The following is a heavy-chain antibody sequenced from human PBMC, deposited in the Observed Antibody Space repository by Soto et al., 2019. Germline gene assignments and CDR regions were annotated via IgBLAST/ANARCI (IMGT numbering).Heavy chain of an antibody. CDR3: AKAIALADFDS. D-gene: IGHD6-19*01. CDR2: ISGNGAYT. CDR1: GFTFGNYA. V-gene: IGHV3-23*01. Sequence: GGCLRLSCAASGFTFGNYAVSWVRQAPEEGLEWVSSISGNGAYTYYADSVNGRFTISRDNSKRTLYLQMNSLRDEDTALYYCAKAIALADFDSCVLGTLVTVSS. J-gene: IGHJ4*02.